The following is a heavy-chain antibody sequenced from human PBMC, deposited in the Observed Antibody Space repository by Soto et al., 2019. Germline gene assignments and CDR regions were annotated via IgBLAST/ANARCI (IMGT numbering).Heavy chain of an antibody. CDR1: GFSLSSSGVG. Sequence: SGPTLVNPTQTLTLTCAFSGFSLSSSGVGVGWIRQPPGKALEWLALIYWDDDKRYSPSLKSRLTITKDTSKNQVVLTMTNMDHVDTATYDCALSRAYYDSGSYYIPGFDPWGQGTLVTVSS. V-gene: IGHV2-5*02. CDR2: IYWDDDK. D-gene: IGHD3-10*01. J-gene: IGHJ5*02. CDR3: ALSRAYYDSGSYYIPGFDP.